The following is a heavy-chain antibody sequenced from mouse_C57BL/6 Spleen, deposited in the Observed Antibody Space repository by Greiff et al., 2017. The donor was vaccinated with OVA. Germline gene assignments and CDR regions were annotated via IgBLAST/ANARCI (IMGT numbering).Heavy chain of an antibody. CDR1: GYAFSSSW. Sequence: QVQLKESGPELVKPGASVKISCKASGYAFSSSWMNWVKQRPGKGLEWIGRIYPGDGDTNYNGKFKGKATLTADKSSSTAYMQLSSLTSEDSAVYFCARSDYSNADYWGQGTTLTVSS. J-gene: IGHJ2*01. D-gene: IGHD2-5*01. CDR3: ARSDYSNADY. V-gene: IGHV1-82*01. CDR2: IYPGDGDT.